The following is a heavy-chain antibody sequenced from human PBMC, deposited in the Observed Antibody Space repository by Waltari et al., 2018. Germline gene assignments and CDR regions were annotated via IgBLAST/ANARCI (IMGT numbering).Heavy chain of an antibody. CDR3: AREGSNLYNWFDP. J-gene: IGHJ5*02. D-gene: IGHD3-10*01. Sequence: QVQLQESGPGLVKPSETLSLICTVSGYSVSSGYYWGWIRQPPGKGLEWIGSISHSGDTYYNPSLKSRVSISVDTSKNQFSLKLSSVTAADTAVYYCAREGSNLYNWFDPWGQGSLVIVSS. CDR1: GYSVSSGYY. V-gene: IGHV4-38-2*02. CDR2: ISHSGDT.